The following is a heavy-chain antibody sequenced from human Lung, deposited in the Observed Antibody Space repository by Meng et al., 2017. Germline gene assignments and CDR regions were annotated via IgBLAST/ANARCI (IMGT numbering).Heavy chain of an antibody. Sequence: QVQLVQSGAEVKKPGSSVKFACKTSGGSFSTHTFRWVRQAPGQGLEWMGGLIAVFDKTKAAPRFQDRVTFTADESTSTAYMELSSLTFDDTAVYFCARGRRNEPLFDYWGQGTLVTVSS. CDR2: LIAVFDKT. J-gene: IGHJ4*02. CDR3: ARGRRNEPLFDY. D-gene: IGHD1-14*01. V-gene: IGHV1-69*13. CDR1: GGSFSTHT.